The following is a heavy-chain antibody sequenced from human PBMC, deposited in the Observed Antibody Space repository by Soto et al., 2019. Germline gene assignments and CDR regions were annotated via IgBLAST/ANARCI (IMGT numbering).Heavy chain of an antibody. CDR2: ISTTSTYT. J-gene: IGHJ3*02. Sequence: ELQLVESGGGLVEPGESLRLSCAASGFTFSRYYMNWVRQAPGKGLEWVSSISTTSTYTHYADSLKGRFTISRDNAKKLLYLQMDSLRAEDTAVXXXAXXXGLSSTNVKAFDIWGXGTKVTVSS. CDR3: AXXXGLSSTNVKAFDI. V-gene: IGHV3-21*01. CDR1: GFTFSRYY. D-gene: IGHD2-2*01.